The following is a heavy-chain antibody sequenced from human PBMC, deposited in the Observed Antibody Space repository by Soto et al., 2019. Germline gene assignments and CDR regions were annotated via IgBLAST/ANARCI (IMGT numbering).Heavy chain of an antibody. D-gene: IGHD1-26*01. V-gene: IGHV1-69*06. CDR1: GGTFSSYS. CDR2: IIPIFGTA. Sequence: SVNVSCKSSGGTFSSYSMSWVRQAPGQGLEWMGGIIPIFGTANYAQKFQGRVTITADKSTSTAYMELSSLRSEDTAVYYCARVTKTVGYYGMDVWGQGTTVTVSS. CDR3: ARVTKTVGYYGMDV. J-gene: IGHJ6*02.